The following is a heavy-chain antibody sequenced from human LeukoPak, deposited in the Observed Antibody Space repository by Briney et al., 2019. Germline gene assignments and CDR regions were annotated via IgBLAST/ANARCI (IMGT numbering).Heavy chain of an antibody. CDR2: KSYSGST. CDR3: ARGITLFGVDISFPY. V-gene: IGHV4-59*01. CDR1: GGSITSYY. Sequence: SETLSPTCTVSGGSITSYYWTWIRQPPGKGLEWIGYKSYSGSTNYNPSLKSRVTISIDTSKNQLSLNMTSVTAADTAVYYCARGITLFGVDISFPYWGQGTLVTVSS. D-gene: IGHD3-3*01. J-gene: IGHJ4*02.